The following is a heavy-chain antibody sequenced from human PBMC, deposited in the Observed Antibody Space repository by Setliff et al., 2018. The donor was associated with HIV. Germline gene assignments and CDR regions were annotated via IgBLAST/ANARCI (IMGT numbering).Heavy chain of an antibody. CDR3: VRGVFDY. J-gene: IGHJ4*02. Sequence: PGGSLRLSCAASGFTFSSYAMSWVRQAPGKGLEWVSGISGNGGSTYYADSVKGRFTISRDNSKNTLSLQMDILRAEDTAIYHCVRGVFDYWGQGVLVTVSS. CDR2: ISGNGGST. V-gene: IGHV3-23*01. CDR1: GFTFSSYA.